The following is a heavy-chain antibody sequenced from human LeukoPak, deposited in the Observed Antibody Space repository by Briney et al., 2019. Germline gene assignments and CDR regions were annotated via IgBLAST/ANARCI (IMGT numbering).Heavy chain of an antibody. D-gene: IGHD5-18*01. V-gene: IGHV5-51*01. J-gene: IGHJ4*02. Sequence: ESLKISCKGSGYSFTSYWIGWVRQVPGKGLEWMGIIYPGDSDTRYSPSFQGQVTISADKSISTAYLQWSSLKASDTAMYYCARGTRGYSYGTAPFDYWGQGTLVTVSS. CDR3: ARGTRGYSYGTAPFDY. CDR1: GYSFTSYW. CDR2: IYPGDSDT.